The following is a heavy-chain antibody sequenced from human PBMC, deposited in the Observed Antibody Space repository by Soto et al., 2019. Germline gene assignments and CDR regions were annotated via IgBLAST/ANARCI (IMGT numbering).Heavy chain of an antibody. V-gene: IGHV3-53*02. CDR3: ARVPGRL. Sequence: QLVETGGGLIQPGTSLTLSCAASGFSVSGNYMTWVRQAPGKGLEWVSFVYSGGATFYADSVKGRFILSRDDSQNTMYLQMNKLRADDTAVYYCARVPGRLWGRGTLVTVAS. J-gene: IGHJ1*01. CDR1: GFSVSGNY. D-gene: IGHD3-10*01. CDR2: VYSGGAT.